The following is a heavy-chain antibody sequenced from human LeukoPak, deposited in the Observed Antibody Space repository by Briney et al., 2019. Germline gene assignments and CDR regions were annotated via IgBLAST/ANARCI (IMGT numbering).Heavy chain of an antibody. CDR1: GGSFSGYY. J-gene: IGHJ4*02. CDR3: ARGVERTAAAGNFDY. CDR2: INHSGST. V-gene: IGHV4-34*01. Sequence: SETLSLTCAVYGGSFSGYYWSWIRQPPGKGLEWIGEINHSGSTNYNPSLKSRVTISVHTSKNQFSLKLSSVTAADTAVYYCARGVERTAAAGNFDYWGQGTLVTVSS. D-gene: IGHD6-13*01.